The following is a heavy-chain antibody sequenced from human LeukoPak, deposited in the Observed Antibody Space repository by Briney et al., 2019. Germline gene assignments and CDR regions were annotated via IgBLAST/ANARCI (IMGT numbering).Heavy chain of an antibody. Sequence: PSETLSLTCTVSGGSISSGSYYWGWLRQPAGKGLEWIGRIYTSGSTNYHPSLKSRITISVDTSKNQFSLKLSSVTAADTAVYYRARQSLGEPPQWGQGTLVTVSS. CDR3: ARQSLGEPPQ. J-gene: IGHJ4*02. CDR2: IYTSGST. D-gene: IGHD3-10*01. V-gene: IGHV4-61*02. CDR1: GGSISSGSYY.